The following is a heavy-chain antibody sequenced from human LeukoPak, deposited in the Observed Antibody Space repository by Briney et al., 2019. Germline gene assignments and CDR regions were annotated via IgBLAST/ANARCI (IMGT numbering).Heavy chain of an antibody. J-gene: IGHJ4*02. CDR3: VQNYDSSGYPYYFDY. Sequence: GGSLRLSCAASGFTFSRYAMSWVRQAPGKGLVWVSGISGSGGSTYYADSVKGRFTISRDNSEDTLYLQMNSLRAEDTAVYYCVQNYDSSGYPYYFDYWGQGTLVTVSS. CDR1: GFTFSRYA. D-gene: IGHD3-22*01. V-gene: IGHV3-23*01. CDR2: ISGSGGST.